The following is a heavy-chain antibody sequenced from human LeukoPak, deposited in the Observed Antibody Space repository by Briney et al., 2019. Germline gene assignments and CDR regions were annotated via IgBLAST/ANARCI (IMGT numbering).Heavy chain of an antibody. CDR2: VKSNTDGGTT. CDR3: TTGYGSGNSCDF. V-gene: IGHV3-15*01. D-gene: IGHD3-10*01. CDR1: GFTFSNAG. Sequence: GGSLTLSCAASGFTFSNAGMSWVRQAPGRGMDLVGLVKSNTDGGTTGYAAPVKGRFTISRDDSKNTRYLQMDTLKTEDTAVYYCTTGYGSGNSCDFWGQGTLVTVSS. J-gene: IGHJ4*02.